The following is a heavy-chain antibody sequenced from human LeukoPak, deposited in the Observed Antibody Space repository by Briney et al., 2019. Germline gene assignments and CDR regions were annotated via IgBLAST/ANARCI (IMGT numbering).Heavy chain of an antibody. Sequence: ASVKVSCKVSGSTLTELSMHWVRQAPGKGLEWMGGFDPEDGETIYAQKFQGRVTMTEDTSTDTAYMELSSLRSEDTAVYYCATINWNDGPFDYWGQGTLVTVSS. D-gene: IGHD1-20*01. CDR2: FDPEDGET. V-gene: IGHV1-24*01. CDR3: ATINWNDGPFDY. J-gene: IGHJ4*02. CDR1: GSTLTELS.